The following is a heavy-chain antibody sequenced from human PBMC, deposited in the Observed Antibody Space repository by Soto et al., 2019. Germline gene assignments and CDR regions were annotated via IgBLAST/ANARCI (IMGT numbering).Heavy chain of an antibody. CDR1: GFTFSSYW. J-gene: IGHJ3*02. CDR2: INSDGSST. D-gene: IGHD7-27*01. Sequence: GGSLRLSCAASGFTFSSYWMHWVRQAPGKGLVWVSRINSDGSSTRYADSVKGRFTISRDNAKNTLYLQMNSLRAEDTAVYYCARVGKNATGGRDYHYAFDIWGQGTMVTVSS. V-gene: IGHV3-74*01. CDR3: ARVGKNATGGRDYHYAFDI.